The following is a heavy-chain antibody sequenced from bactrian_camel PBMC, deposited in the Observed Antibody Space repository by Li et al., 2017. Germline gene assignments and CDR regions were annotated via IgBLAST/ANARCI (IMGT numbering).Heavy chain of an antibody. CDR3: AADIWCPMAPDIKWWRGDK. D-gene: IGHD7*01. CDR1: GFDFADYA. Sequence: DVQLVESGGGLVQAGGSLRLSCGTSGFDFADYAMAWFRQAPGTEREAVSCISLSGTRTMYVDSVKGRFTISRDNANATLSLQMNDLKPEDTAMYYCAADIWCPMAPDIKWWRGDKWGQGTQVT. V-gene: IGHV3S66*01. CDR2: ISLSGTRT. J-gene: IGHJ4*01.